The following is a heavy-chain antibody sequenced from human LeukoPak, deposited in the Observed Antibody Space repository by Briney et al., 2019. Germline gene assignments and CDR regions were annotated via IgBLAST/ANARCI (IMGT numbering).Heavy chain of an antibody. V-gene: IGHV3-21*01. CDR3: ARDLIAVAGTSLAFDI. D-gene: IGHD6-19*01. Sequence: GGSLRLSCADSGFTFSNYNMNWVRQAPGKAMEWVSSITSSGTYTFYADSVKGRFTISRDNAKNSLYLRMDSLGPEDTAVYYCARDLIAVAGTSLAFDIWGQGTMVTVSS. CDR1: GFTFSNYN. CDR2: ITSSGTYT. J-gene: IGHJ3*02.